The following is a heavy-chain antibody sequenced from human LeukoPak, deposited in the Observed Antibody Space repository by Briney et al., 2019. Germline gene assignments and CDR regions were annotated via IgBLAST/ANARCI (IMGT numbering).Heavy chain of an antibody. D-gene: IGHD3-3*01. CDR1: GCNLRGCC. V-gene: IGHV3-7*01. CDR2: IKQDETEK. CDR3: ARGGENYDFWNRGDLDY. J-gene: IGHJ4*02. Sequence: PGGSLRLSCAASGCNLRGCCMSWVRQAPGEGLEWVANIKQDETEKYYLASVKGRFSISRDNAKSSVYLQMNSLRAEDTAVYYSARGGENYDFWNRGDLDYWGQGTLVTVSS.